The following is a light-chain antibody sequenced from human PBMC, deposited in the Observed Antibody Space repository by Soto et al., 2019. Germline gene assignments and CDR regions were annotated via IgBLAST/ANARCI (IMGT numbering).Light chain of an antibody. CDR2: DAS. Sequence: EILLTQSPATLSLSPGERATLSCRASQSVRSFLAWYQQKPGQAPRLLIYDASNRATGVPGRVSGSGSGTDFTLTISSLEPEDFAVYYCQQRSSWPPALSFGGGTKVDIK. CDR1: QSVRSF. V-gene: IGKV3-11*01. J-gene: IGKJ4*01. CDR3: QQRSSWPPALS.